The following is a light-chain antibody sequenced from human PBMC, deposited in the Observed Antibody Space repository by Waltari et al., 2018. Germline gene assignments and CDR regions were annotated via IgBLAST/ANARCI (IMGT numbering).Light chain of an antibody. Sequence: QLVLTQSPSASASLGASVKLTCTLDSGHSSNIVAWLQQQPEKGPRYLMKINSDGSHSKGDEIPDRFSGSSSVAERCLPISSVQSEDEADYYCQTGGHGTWVFGGGTKLTVL. CDR3: QTGGHGTWV. CDR2: INSDGSH. J-gene: IGLJ3*02. CDR1: SGHSSNI. V-gene: IGLV4-69*01.